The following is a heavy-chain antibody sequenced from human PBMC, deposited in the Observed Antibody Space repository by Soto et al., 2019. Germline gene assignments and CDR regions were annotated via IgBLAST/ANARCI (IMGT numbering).Heavy chain of an antibody. J-gene: IGHJ5*02. CDR2: IYSSGST. Sequence: SETLSLTCTVTGGAISGYYWTWIRQSDGEGLEWIGRIYSSGSTNYNPSLKSRVTISLDTSMNYFSLRLSSVTAADTAVYYCARGQRFSDWFDPWGQGTLVTVSS. CDR1: GGAISGYY. V-gene: IGHV4-4*07. CDR3: ARGQRFSDWFDP. D-gene: IGHD3-3*01.